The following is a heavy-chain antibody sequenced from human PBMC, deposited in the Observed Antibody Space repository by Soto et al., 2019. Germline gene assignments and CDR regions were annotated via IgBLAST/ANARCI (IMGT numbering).Heavy chain of an antibody. Sequence: QVQLQESGPGLVKPSETLSLTCTVSGGSISSYYWSWIRQPPGKGLEWIGYIYYSGSTHYNPSLKSRVTISVDTSKNQFSLKLSSVTAADTAVYYCARAYGGYADYWGQGALVTVSS. CDR1: GGSISSYY. V-gene: IGHV4-59*01. CDR2: IYYSGST. CDR3: ARAYGGYADY. D-gene: IGHD5-12*01. J-gene: IGHJ4*02.